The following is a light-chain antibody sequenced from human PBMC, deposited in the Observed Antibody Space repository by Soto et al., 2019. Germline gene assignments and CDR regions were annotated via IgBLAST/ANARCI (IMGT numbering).Light chain of an antibody. CDR1: QSLVLSDGSTY. CDR3: MQASQFPWT. CDR2: RVS. J-gene: IGKJ1*01. Sequence: DIVMTQAPLSSPVTLGQPASISCRSSQSLVLSDGSTYLSWLQQRPGQPPRLLIYRVSSRFSGVPDRFSGSGTGTDSTLRISRVEAEDVGVYYCMQASQFPWTFGQGTKVEFK. V-gene: IGKV2-24*01.